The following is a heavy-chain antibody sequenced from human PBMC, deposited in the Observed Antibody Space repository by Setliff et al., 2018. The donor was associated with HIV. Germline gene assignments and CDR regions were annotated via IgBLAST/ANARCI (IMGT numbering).Heavy chain of an antibody. V-gene: IGHV4-39*01. CDR1: GGSISTSSYY. CDR2: IYYSGST. CDR3: ASIDYYSV. Sequence: SETLSLTCTVSGGSISTSSYYWGWIRQPPGKGLEWIGSIYYSGSTYYNPSLKSRVTISVDTSKNQFSLKLSSVTAADTAVYFCASIDYYSVWGKGTTVTVSS. J-gene: IGHJ6*04. D-gene: IGHD2-21*01.